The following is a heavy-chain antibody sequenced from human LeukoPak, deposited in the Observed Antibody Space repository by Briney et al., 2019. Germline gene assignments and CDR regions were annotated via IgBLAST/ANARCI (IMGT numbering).Heavy chain of an antibody. J-gene: IGHJ4*02. V-gene: IGHV3-23*01. CDR2: ISGSGGST. Sequence: VGSLRLSCAASGFTFSSYAMSWVRQAPGKGLEWVSAISGSGGSTYYADSVKGRFTISRDNSKNTRYLQMNSLRAEDTAVYYCAKVPPGYSSGWGTKYYFDYWGQGTLVTVSS. D-gene: IGHD6-19*01. CDR1: GFTFSSYA. CDR3: AKVPPGYSSGWGTKYYFDY.